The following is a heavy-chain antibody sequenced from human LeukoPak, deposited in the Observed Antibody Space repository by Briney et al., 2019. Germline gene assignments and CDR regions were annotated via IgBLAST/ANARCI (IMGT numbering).Heavy chain of an antibody. CDR1: GRSISSND. CDR3: ARDRSSGWSGDYMDV. J-gene: IGHJ6*03. CDR2: IYYSGCT. V-gene: IGHV4-59*13. D-gene: IGHD6-19*01. Sequence: SETLSLPCTVSGRSISSNDWSWIRHPPGNGLEGIGYIYYSGCTNFNPSLKSRANLFVGPSINQFCLKLSSVTAADTAVYYCARDRSSGWSGDYMDVWGKGTTVTVSS.